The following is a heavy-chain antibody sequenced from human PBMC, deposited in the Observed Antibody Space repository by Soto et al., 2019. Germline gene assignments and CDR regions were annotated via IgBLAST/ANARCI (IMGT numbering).Heavy chain of an antibody. V-gene: IGHV3-23*01. D-gene: IGHD4-17*01. CDR3: TKRTAVTTGDFDY. CDR1: GFTFSDYA. Sequence: ESGGGLVQPGGSLRLSCAASGFTFSDYAMSWVRQAPGKGPEWISTISSSGDITSYANAVKGRFTISRDNSRSTLYLQMNSQRADDTAVYYCTKRTAVTTGDFDYWGQGTLVTVSS. J-gene: IGHJ4*02. CDR2: ISSSGDIT.